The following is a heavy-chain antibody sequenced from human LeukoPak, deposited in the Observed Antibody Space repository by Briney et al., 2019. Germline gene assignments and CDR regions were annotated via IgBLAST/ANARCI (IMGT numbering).Heavy chain of an antibody. CDR1: GFTLSSYA. Sequence: GGSLRLSCAASGFTLSSYAMSWVRQVPGKGLEWVSGISSGGGSTYYADSVKGRFTISRDISKNTVHLQMNSLRAEDTALYYCTKGGGIASAGTDFDFWGQGTLVTVSS. V-gene: IGHV3-23*01. CDR3: TKGGGIASAGTDFDF. J-gene: IGHJ4*02. CDR2: ISSGGGST. D-gene: IGHD6-13*01.